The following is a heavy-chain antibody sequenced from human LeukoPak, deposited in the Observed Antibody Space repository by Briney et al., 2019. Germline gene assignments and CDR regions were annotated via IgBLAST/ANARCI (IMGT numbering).Heavy chain of an antibody. D-gene: IGHD6-6*01. J-gene: IGHJ6*03. V-gene: IGHV4-39*07. CDR1: GGSISSSSYY. CDR2: IYYSGST. Sequence: SETLSLTCTVSGGSISSSSYYWGWIRQPPGKGLEWIGSIYYSGSTNYNPSLKSRVTISVDTSKNQFSLKLSSVTAADTAVYYCARDKYLPVRQYYYYYMDVCGKGTTVTVSS. CDR3: ARDKYLPVRQYYYYYMDV.